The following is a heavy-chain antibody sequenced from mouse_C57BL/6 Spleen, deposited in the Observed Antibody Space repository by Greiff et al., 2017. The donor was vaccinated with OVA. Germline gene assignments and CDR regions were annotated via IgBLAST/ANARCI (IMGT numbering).Heavy chain of an antibody. V-gene: IGHV5-9*01. J-gene: IGHJ2*01. Sequence: EVKVEESGGGLVKPGGSLKLSCAASGFTFSSYTMSWVRQTPEKRLEWVATISGGGGNTYYPDSVKGRFTISRDNAKNTLYLQMSSLRSEDTALYYCARGNYFDYWGQGTTLTVSS. CDR1: GFTFSSYT. CDR2: ISGGGGNT. CDR3: ARGNYFDY.